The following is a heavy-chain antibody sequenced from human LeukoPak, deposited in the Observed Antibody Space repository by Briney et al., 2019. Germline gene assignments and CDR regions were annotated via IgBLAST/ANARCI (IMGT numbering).Heavy chain of an antibody. Sequence: GGSLRLSCAASGFTFSSYEMNWVRQAPGKGLEWVSYISSSGSTIYYADSVKGRFTISRDNAKNSLYLQMNSLGAEDTAVYYCARSLDTAMVDYWGQGTLVTVSS. V-gene: IGHV3-48*03. CDR2: ISSSGSTI. CDR3: ARSLDTAMVDY. D-gene: IGHD5-18*01. J-gene: IGHJ4*02. CDR1: GFTFSSYE.